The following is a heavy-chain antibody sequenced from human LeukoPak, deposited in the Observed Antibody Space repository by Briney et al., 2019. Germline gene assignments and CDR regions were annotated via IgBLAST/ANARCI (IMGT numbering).Heavy chain of an antibody. CDR2: IYYSGST. CDR3: ARASYYDSSALNV. J-gene: IGHJ4*02. Sequence: PSETLSLTCTVSGGSISSSSYYWGWIRQPPGKGLEWIGSIYYSGSTNYNPSLKSRVTISVDTSKNQFSLKLSSATAADTAVYYCARASYYDSSALNVWGQGTLVTVSS. V-gene: IGHV4-39*07. CDR1: GGSISSSSYY. D-gene: IGHD3-22*01.